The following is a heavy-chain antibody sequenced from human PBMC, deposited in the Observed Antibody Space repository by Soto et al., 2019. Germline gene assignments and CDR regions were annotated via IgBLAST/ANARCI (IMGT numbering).Heavy chain of an antibody. V-gene: IGHV4-4*07. J-gene: IGHJ4*02. D-gene: IGHD2-15*01. CDR1: AGCLSGSY. CDR3: TKYRRTDAEGYSFDY. Sequence: KPSLTLSCPWPLGAGCLSGSYWSWIRQTPGKELEWVGHFHNRGSTNYNPSLKSRVTMSVDWAKDQFSLQLSSVTAADTPVYFCTKYRRTDAEGYSFDYWRQGALVTV. CDR2: FHNRGST.